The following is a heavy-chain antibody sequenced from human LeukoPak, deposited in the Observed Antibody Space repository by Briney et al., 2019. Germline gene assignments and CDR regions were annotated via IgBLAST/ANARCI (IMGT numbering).Heavy chain of an antibody. CDR2: IYHSGST. V-gene: IGHV4-30-2*01. J-gene: IGHJ3*02. Sequence: PSETLSLTCAVSGGSISSGGYSWSWIRQPPGKGLEWIGYIYHSGSTYYNPSLKSRVTISVDRSENQFSLKLSSVTAADTAVYYCARAIPSDAFDIWGQGTMVTVSS. CDR1: GGSISSGGYS. D-gene: IGHD2-2*02. CDR3: ARAIPSDAFDI.